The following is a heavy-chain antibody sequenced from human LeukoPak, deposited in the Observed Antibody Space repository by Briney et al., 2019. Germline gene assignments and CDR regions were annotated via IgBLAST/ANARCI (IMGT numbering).Heavy chain of an antibody. D-gene: IGHD3-22*01. CDR2: ISSSSSSI. CDR3: ARPASSGFYSHAFDI. V-gene: IGHV3-21*01. J-gene: IGHJ3*02. CDR1: EFTFSSYT. Sequence: GGSLGLSCVGSEFTFSSYTMNWVRQAPGKGLEWVSSISSSSSSIYYADSVKGRFTISRDNAKNSLYLQMNSLRAEDTAVYYCARPASSGFYSHAFDIWGQGTMVTVSS.